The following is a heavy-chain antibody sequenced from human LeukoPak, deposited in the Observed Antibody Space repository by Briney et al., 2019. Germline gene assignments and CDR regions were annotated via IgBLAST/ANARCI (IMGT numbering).Heavy chain of an antibody. CDR3: ARDWSVIAVASHAFDI. D-gene: IGHD6-19*01. Sequence: PSETLSLTCSVSGGSITSSGYYWGWIRQPPGKGLEWIGTIYYSGSTNYNPSLKSRVTISVDTSNNQLSLKLSSVTAADTAVYYCARDWSVIAVASHAFDIWGQGTMVTVSS. CDR1: GGSITSSGYY. V-gene: IGHV4-39*07. CDR2: IYYSGST. J-gene: IGHJ3*02.